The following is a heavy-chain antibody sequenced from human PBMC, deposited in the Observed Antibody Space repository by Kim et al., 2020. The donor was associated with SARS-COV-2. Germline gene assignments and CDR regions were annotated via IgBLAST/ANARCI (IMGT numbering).Heavy chain of an antibody. CDR1: GATFDDYG. Sequence: GVSLRLSCAASGATFDDYGMSWVRQPPGKGLEWVSGIKRNGDNTGYADSVKGRFAISRDNAKNSLYLQMNSLRAEDTALDYWVRGYISGPVDSWGDGTLV. CDR2: IKRNGDNT. V-gene: IGHV3-20*04. CDR3: VRGYISGPVDS. J-gene: IGHJ5*01. D-gene: IGHD6-19*01.